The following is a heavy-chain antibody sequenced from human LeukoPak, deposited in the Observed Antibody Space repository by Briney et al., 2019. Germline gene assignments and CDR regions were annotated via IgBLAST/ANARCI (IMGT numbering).Heavy chain of an antibody. CDR3: AREGHQLPYFDY. Sequence: QPGGSLRLSCAVSGFTVSSYYMNWVRQAPGKGLEWVSVIYRGDSTYYADSVKGRFTNSRDNSKNTLYLQMNSLGAEGTAVYYCAREGHQLPYFDYWGQGTLVTVSS. D-gene: IGHD2-2*01. CDR2: IYRGDST. CDR1: GFTVSSYY. V-gene: IGHV3-53*01. J-gene: IGHJ4*02.